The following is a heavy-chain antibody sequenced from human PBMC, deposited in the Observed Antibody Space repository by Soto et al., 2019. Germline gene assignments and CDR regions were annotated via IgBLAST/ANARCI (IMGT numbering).Heavy chain of an antibody. CDR3: ARELGDTAMVRGMFDY. CDR1: GVTCSSYE. CDR2: ISSSGSTI. D-gene: IGHD5-18*01. Sequence: GSVRLFFPGSGVTCSSYEMNSVRQAPGKGLEWVSYISSSGSTIYYADSVKGRFTISRDNAKNSLYLQMNSLRAEDTAVYYCARELGDTAMVRGMFDYWGQGTLVTVSS. V-gene: IGHV3-48*03. J-gene: IGHJ4*02.